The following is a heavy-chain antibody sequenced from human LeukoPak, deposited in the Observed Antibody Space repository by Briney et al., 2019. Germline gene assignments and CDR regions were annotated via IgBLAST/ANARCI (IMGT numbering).Heavy chain of an antibody. CDR1: GFTFSSYE. CDR2: IRSKANSFAT. CDR3: TALGIAATDTDY. J-gene: IGHJ4*02. D-gene: IGHD6-13*01. V-gene: IGHV3-73*01. Sequence: GGSLRLSCAASGFTFSSYEMNWVRQAPGKGLEWVGRIRSKANSFATAYAASVEGRFTISRDDSKNTAYLQMSSLKTEDTAVYYCTALGIAATDTDYWGQGTLVTVSS.